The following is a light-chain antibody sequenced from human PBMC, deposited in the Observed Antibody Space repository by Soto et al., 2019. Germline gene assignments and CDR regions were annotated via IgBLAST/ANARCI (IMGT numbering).Light chain of an antibody. Sequence: QSVLTQPPSVSGAPGQRVTISCTGSSSNIGAGSDVHWYQQLPGTAPKLLIYGNTNRPSGVPDRFSGSKSGTSASLAITGLQAEDEADYYCQYYDSSLSGYVFGAGTKLTVL. CDR2: GNT. J-gene: IGLJ1*01. CDR3: QYYDSSLSGYV. CDR1: SSNIGAGSD. V-gene: IGLV1-40*01.